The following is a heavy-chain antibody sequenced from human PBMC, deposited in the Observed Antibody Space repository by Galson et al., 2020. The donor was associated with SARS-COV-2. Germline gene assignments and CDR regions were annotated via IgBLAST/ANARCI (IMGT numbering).Heavy chain of an antibody. D-gene: IGHD1-26*01. J-gene: IGHJ4*02. CDR2: ISYDGSNK. Sequence: GESLKISCAASGFPFSSYRMHWVRQAPGKGLEWVAVISYDGSNKYYADSVKGRFTISRDNSKNTLYLQMNSLRAEDTAVYYCAKVYSGSYFAWFDYWGQGTLVTVSS. CDR1: GFPFSSYR. V-gene: IGHV3-30*18. CDR3: AKVYSGSYFAWFDY.